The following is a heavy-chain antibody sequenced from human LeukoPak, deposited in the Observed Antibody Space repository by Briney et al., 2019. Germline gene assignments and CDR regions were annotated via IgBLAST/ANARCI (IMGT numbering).Heavy chain of an antibody. Sequence: GGSLRLSCAASGFTFSTYAVSWVRQAPGKGLEWVSGINWNGGSTGYADSVKGRFTISRDNAKNSLYLQMNSLRAEDTALYYCARDAVRGVPRWYFDYWGQGTLVAVSS. V-gene: IGHV3-20*04. D-gene: IGHD3-10*01. CDR1: GFTFSTYA. CDR2: INWNGGST. J-gene: IGHJ4*02. CDR3: ARDAVRGVPRWYFDY.